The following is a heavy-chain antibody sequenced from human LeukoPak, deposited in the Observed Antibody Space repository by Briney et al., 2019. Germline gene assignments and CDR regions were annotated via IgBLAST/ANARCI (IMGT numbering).Heavy chain of an antibody. CDR2: ISSSSKTI. Sequence: GGSLRLSCAPSGFTFSSYSMNWVRQAPGKGVQWVSYISSSSKTIYYADSVKGRFTISRDDAKNSLYLQTNSLRDEDSAVYYCARDQGIFDYWGQGTLVTVSS. CDR3: ARDQGIFDY. J-gene: IGHJ4*02. CDR1: GFTFSSYS. V-gene: IGHV3-48*02.